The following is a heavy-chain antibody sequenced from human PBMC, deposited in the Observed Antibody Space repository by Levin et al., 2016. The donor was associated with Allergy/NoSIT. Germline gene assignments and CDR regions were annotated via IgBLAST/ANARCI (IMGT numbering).Heavy chain of an antibody. CDR1: GFTFSSYG. D-gene: IGHD3-10*01. J-gene: IGHJ4*02. Sequence: GGSLRLSCAASGFTFSSYGMHWVRQAPGKGLEWVAVISYDGSNKYYAESVKGRFTISRDNSKNTLYLQMNSLRAEDTAVYYCAKDYYGSGSSLDYWGQGTLVTV. CDR2: ISYDGSNK. CDR3: AKDYYGSGSSLDY. V-gene: IGHV3-30*18.